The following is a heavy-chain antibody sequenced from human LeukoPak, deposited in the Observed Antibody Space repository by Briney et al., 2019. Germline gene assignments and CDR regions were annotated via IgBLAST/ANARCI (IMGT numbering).Heavy chain of an antibody. V-gene: IGHV1-2*02. CDR2: INSNSGGT. D-gene: IGHD3-22*01. CDR1: GYTFTGYF. CDR3: ARCADSSGPYGP. J-gene: IGHJ5*02. Sequence: ASVKVSCKASGYTFTGYFIHWVRQAPGQGLEWMGWINSNSGGTKFAQKFKGRVTMTRDTSISTAYMELSRLRYDDTAVYYCARCADSSGPYGPWGQGTRVTVSS.